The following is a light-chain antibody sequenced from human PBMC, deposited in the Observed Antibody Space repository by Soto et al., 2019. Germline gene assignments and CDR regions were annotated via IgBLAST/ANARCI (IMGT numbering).Light chain of an antibody. CDR1: QNIGDNY. Sequence: IVLTQSPGTLSLSPGDRATLSCRASQNIGDNYLAWYQQKPGKAPRRLIYDASRRATGIPERFSGSGSGTDFTLTINRLEPEDFAVYYCQQFGRSPRFRFGRGTKV. CDR2: DAS. J-gene: IGKJ4*02. V-gene: IGKV3-20*01. CDR3: QQFGRSPRFR.